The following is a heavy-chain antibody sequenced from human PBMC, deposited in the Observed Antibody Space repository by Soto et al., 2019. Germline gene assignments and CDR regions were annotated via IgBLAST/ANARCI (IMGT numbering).Heavy chain of an antibody. CDR2: ISAYNGNT. V-gene: IGHV1-18*01. CDR3: AKSLAAPEGYYYYGMDV. D-gene: IGHD6-6*01. J-gene: IGHJ6*02. Sequence: ASVKVSFKASGYTFTSYGISWLRQAPGQGLEWMGWISAYNGNTNYAQKLQGRVTMTTDTSTSTAYMELRSLRSDDTAVYYCAKSLAAPEGYYYYGMDVWGQGTTVTVSS. CDR1: GYTFTSYG.